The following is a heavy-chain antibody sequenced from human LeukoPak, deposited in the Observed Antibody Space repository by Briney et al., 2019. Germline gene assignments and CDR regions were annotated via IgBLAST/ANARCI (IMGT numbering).Heavy chain of an antibody. CDR3: ARDIIVGAPDYLDY. CDR1: GFTFSSYG. D-gene: IGHD1-26*01. Sequence: GGSLRLSCAASGFTFSSYGMHWVRQAPGKGLEWVAVISKDGGITIYAESVKGRFTISRDNSENTLNLQMNSLREDDTAVYFCARDIIVGAPDYLDYWGQGTLVTVSS. V-gene: IGHV3-33*05. CDR2: ISKDGGIT. J-gene: IGHJ4*02.